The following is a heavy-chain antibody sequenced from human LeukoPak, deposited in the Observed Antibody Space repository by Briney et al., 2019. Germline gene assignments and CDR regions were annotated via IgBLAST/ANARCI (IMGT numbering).Heavy chain of an antibody. J-gene: IGHJ4*02. D-gene: IGHD2-21*02. CDR1: GFTFSSYW. V-gene: IGHV3-7*01. CDR3: AKDGPKFCGGDCYSSGLDY. CDR2: IKQDGSEK. Sequence: PGGSLRLSCAASGFTFSSYWMSWVRQAPGKGLEWVANIKQDGSEKYYVDSVKGRFTISRDNSKNTLWLQMNSLRAEDTAVYYCAKDGPKFCGGDCYSSGLDYWGQGTLVTVSS.